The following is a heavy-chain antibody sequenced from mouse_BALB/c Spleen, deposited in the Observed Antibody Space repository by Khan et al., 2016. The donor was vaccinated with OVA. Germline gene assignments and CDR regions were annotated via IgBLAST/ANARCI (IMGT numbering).Heavy chain of an antibody. CDR1: GYNFTTYW. CDR2: INPTSGYT. J-gene: IGHJ2*01. V-gene: IGHV1-7*01. Sequence: VQLQQSGAELAKPGASVKMSCKASGYNFTTYWMHWVKQRPGQGLEWIGYINPTSGYTDYNEKFKDRATLSADKSSSTAYMQLSSLTSEDSAVYYCTRDRIDYWGQGTTLTVSS. CDR3: TRDRIDY.